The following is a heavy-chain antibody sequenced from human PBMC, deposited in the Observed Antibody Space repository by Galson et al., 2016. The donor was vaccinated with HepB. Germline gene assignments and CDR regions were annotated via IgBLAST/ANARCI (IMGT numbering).Heavy chain of an antibody. Sequence: SLRLSCAASGFRFNDYAMHWVRQAPGKGLEWVSGISWNSGNIGYVDSVKGRFTISRDNAKNSLYLEMTSLRPEETALYYCARDQTAASGTGSWFDPWGQGTLVTVSS. CDR3: ARDQTAASGTGSWFDP. CDR2: ISWNSGNI. CDR1: GFRFNDYA. V-gene: IGHV3-9*01. D-gene: IGHD6-13*01. J-gene: IGHJ5*02.